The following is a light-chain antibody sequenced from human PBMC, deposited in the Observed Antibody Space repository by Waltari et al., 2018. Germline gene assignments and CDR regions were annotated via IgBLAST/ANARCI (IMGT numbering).Light chain of an antibody. J-gene: IGLJ3*02. CDR3: SSRDITGEQVL. CDR1: SLTSYS. Sequence: SSGLTQDPAVSVALGQPVRITCQGDSLTSYSASWNHQTPGQSHLLVVGGDDNRPSGIPDRFSGSVSGTTSSLTITGAQAEDEGYYYCSSRDITGEQVLFAGVTKLTVL. V-gene: IGLV3-19*01. CDR2: GDD.